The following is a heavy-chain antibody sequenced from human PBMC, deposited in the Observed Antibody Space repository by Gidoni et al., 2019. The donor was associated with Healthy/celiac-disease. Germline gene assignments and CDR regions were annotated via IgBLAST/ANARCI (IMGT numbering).Heavy chain of an antibody. Sequence: EVQVVESGVGLVQPGRSLRLSCAASGFTFDDYAMHWVRQAPGKGLEWVSGISWNSGSIGYADSVKGRFTISRKNAKNSLHLQMHSRRAEDTALYYCAKDRQRGYSYGRGGYFDYWGQGTLVTVSS. V-gene: IGHV3-9*01. CDR2: ISWNSGSI. D-gene: IGHD5-18*01. CDR3: AKDRQRGYSYGRGGYFDY. CDR1: GFTFDDYA. J-gene: IGHJ4*02.